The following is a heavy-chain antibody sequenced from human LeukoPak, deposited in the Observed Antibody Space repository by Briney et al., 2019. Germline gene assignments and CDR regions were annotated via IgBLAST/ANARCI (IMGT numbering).Heavy chain of an antibody. J-gene: IGHJ4*02. CDR1: GYTFTGYY. CDR2: INPNSGGA. CDR3: AREVHEFPGPTY. V-gene: IGHV1-2*02. Sequence: ASVKVSCKASGYTFTGYYMHWGRQAPGQGLEWMGWINPNSGGANYAQKFQGRVTMTRDTSISTAYMELSRLRSDDTAVYYCAREVHEFPGPTYWGQGTLVTVSS. D-gene: IGHD3-10*01.